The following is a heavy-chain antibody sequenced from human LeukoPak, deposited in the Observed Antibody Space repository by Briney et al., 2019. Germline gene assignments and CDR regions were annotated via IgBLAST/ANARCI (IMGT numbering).Heavy chain of an antibody. Sequence: SETLSLTCAVYGGSFSGYYWSWIRQPPGKGLEWIGEINHSGSTNYNPSLKGRVTISVDTSKNQFSLKLSSVTAADTAVYYCARGPTYQPIDYWGQGTLVTVSS. J-gene: IGHJ4*02. CDR1: GGSFSGYY. CDR3: ARGPTYQPIDY. D-gene: IGHD2-2*01. V-gene: IGHV4-34*01. CDR2: INHSGST.